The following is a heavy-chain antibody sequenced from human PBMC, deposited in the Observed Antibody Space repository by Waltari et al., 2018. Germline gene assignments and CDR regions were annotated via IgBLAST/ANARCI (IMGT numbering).Heavy chain of an antibody. CDR3: AKNKGFDY. Sequence: QVQLVESGGGVVQSGGSLRLSCAASGFTFNTYDMHWLRQAPGKGLEWVAYIRYYESSKSYADSVKGRFTISRDNSKNTLFLQMNSLRAEDTAVYYCAKNKGFDYWGQGTLVTVSS. J-gene: IGHJ4*02. CDR2: IRYYESSK. V-gene: IGHV3-30*02. CDR1: GFTFNTYD.